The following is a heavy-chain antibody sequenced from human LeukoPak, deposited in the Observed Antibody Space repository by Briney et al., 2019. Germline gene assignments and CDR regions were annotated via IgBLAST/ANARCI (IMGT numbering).Heavy chain of an antibody. V-gene: IGHV1-69*05. J-gene: IGHJ6*03. Sequence: SVKVSCKASGGTFSSHAIAWVRQAPGQGPEWMEGIIPISGTANYAQKFQGRVTITTDESTSTAYMELSSLTSDDTAVYYCARGLQYQLLKALGYYYMDVWGEGTTVTVSS. CDR2: IIPISGTA. CDR3: ARGLQYQLLKALGYYYMDV. D-gene: IGHD2-2*01. CDR1: GGTFSSHA.